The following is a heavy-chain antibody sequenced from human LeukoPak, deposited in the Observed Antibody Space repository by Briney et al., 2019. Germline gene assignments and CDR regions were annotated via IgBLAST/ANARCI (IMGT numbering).Heavy chain of an antibody. V-gene: IGHV3-48*04. CDR3: AAVIDY. CDR1: GFTFSSYS. J-gene: IGHJ4*02. CDR2: ISSSSTI. Sequence: PGGSLRLSCAASGFTFSSYSMNWVRQAPGKGLEWVSYISSSSTIYYADSVKGRFTISRDNAKNSVFLQMNSLRAEDTAVYYCAAVIDYWGQGTLVTVSS.